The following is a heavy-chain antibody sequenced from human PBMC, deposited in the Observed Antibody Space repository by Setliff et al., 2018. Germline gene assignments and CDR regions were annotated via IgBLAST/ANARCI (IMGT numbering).Heavy chain of an antibody. J-gene: IGHJ3*01. CDR2: ISPYTDGT. D-gene: IGHD5-12*01. CDR1: TYALTDSV. V-gene: IGHV1-18*01. CDR3: ARSSRSGYYHQRDSFDL. Sequence: ASVKVSCKTSTYALTDSVVSWVRQAPGQGPEWLGWISPYTDGTSYADNFQDRVTMTTDTSTNTAYLEVRNLKSDDTATYYCARSSRSGYYHQRDSFDLWGQGTRVTVS.